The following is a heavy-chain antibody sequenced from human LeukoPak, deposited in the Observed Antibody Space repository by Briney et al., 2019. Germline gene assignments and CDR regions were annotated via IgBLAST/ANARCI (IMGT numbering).Heavy chain of an antibody. CDR1: GFTFSSYS. Sequence: GGSLRLSCAASGFTFSSYSMNWVRQAPGKGLEWVSSISSSSSYIYYADSVKGRFTISRDNAKNSLYLQMNSLRAEDTAVYYCARGRQQLVPAPFDYWGQGTLVTVSP. J-gene: IGHJ4*02. V-gene: IGHV3-21*01. D-gene: IGHD6-13*01. CDR3: ARGRQQLVPAPFDY. CDR2: ISSSSSYI.